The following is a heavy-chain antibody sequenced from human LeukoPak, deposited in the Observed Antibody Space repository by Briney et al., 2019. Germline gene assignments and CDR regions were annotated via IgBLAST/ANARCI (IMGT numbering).Heavy chain of an antibody. CDR2: IYYSGST. CDR1: GGSISSSNYQ. D-gene: IGHD3-22*01. Sequence: SETLSLTCTVSGGSISSSNYQWGWIRQPPGKGLEWIGNIYYSGSTYYNPSLKSRVTIKVDTSKNQFSLKLSSVTAADTAVYYCARNLENDSSGYYQYFDYWGQGTLVTVSS. CDR3: ARNLENDSSGYYQYFDY. J-gene: IGHJ4*02. V-gene: IGHV4-39*01.